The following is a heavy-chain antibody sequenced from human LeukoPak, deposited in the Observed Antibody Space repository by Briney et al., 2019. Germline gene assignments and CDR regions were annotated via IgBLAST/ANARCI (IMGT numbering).Heavy chain of an antibody. CDR2: IYYSGST. CDR3: ARPTYYYDSSGPQGNFFDY. Sequence: TFSSYAMSWVRQAPGKGLEWIGSIYYSGSTYYNPSLKSRVTISVDTSKNQFSLKLSSVTAADTAVYYCARPTYYYDSSGPQGNFFDYWGQGTLVTVSS. J-gene: IGHJ4*02. V-gene: IGHV4-39*01. D-gene: IGHD3-22*01. CDR1: TFSSYA.